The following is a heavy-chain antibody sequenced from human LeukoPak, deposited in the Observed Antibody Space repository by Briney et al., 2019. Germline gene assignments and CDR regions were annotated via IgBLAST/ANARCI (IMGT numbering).Heavy chain of an antibody. D-gene: IGHD2-15*01. CDR3: ARDTGSGYYYYYGMDV. Sequence: GGSLRLSCAASGFTFNTYGMHWVRQAPGKGLAWVAVVWFDGTNKYYADSVKGRFAISRDNSKNTLYLQMNSLRAEDTAVYYCARDTGSGYYYYYGMDVWGQGTTVTVSS. J-gene: IGHJ6*02. V-gene: IGHV3-33*01. CDR2: VWFDGTNK. CDR1: GFTFNTYG.